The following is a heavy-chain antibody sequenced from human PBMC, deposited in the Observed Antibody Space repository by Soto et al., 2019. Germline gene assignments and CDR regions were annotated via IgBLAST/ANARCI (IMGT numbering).Heavy chain of an antibody. D-gene: IGHD3-10*01. CDR1: GGSFSGYY. CDR2: INHSGST. Sequence: SETLSLTCAVYGGSFSGYYWSWIPQPPGKGLEWIGEINHSGSTNYNPSLKSRVTISVDTSKNQFSLKLSSVTAADTAVYYCAIEGDYYGSGSYSDGMDVWGQGTTVTVSS. V-gene: IGHV4-34*01. CDR3: AIEGDYYGSGSYSDGMDV. J-gene: IGHJ6*02.